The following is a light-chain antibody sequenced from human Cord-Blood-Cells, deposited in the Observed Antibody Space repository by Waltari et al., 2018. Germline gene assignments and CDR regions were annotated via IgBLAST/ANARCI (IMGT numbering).Light chain of an antibody. CDR3: QQYNSYSPWT. CDR1: QSISSW. CDR2: DAS. Sequence: DIQMTQSPSTLSASVGDRVTITHRGCQSISSWLTWYQQKPGEAPKLLIYDASSLESGVPSRFSGSGSGTEFTLTISSLQPDDFATYYCQQYNSYSPWTFGQGTKVEIK. V-gene: IGKV1-5*01. J-gene: IGKJ1*01.